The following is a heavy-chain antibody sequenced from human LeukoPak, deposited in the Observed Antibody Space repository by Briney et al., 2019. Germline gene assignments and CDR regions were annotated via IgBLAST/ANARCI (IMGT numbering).Heavy chain of an antibody. V-gene: IGHV3-48*03. CDR2: ISSSGSTI. D-gene: IGHD5-18*01. Sequence: PGGSLRLSCTASRFTFSSYEMNWVRQAPGKALEWVSYISSSGSTIYYADSVKGRFTISRDNAKNSLYLQMNSLRAEDTAVYYCARELYTGYSYGYFDSWGQGTLVTVSS. J-gene: IGHJ4*02. CDR3: ARELYTGYSYGYFDS. CDR1: RFTFSSYE.